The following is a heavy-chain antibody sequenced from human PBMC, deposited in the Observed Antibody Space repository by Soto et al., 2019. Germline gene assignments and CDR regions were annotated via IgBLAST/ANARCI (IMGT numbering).Heavy chain of an antibody. CDR3: ARAGKWERNNWFDP. J-gene: IGHJ5*02. V-gene: IGHV1-3*01. Sequence: ASVKVSCKASGYTFTSYAMHWVRQAPGQRLEWMGWINAGNGNTKYSQKFQGRVTITRDTSASTAYMELSSLRSEDTAVYYCARAGKWERNNWFDPWGQGTLVTAPQ. CDR2: INAGNGNT. D-gene: IGHD1-26*01. CDR1: GYTFTSYA.